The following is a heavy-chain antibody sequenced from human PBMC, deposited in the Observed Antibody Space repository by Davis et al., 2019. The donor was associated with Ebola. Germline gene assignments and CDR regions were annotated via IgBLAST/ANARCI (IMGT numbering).Heavy chain of an antibody. CDR1: GYTFTSYC. Sequence: ASAQVSCKASGYTFTSYCISWVRQAPPQGLEWMGWISAYNGNTNYAQKLQGRVTMTTDTSTSTAYMELRSLRSDDTAVYYCARDPVVTPFDYWGQGTLVTVSS. D-gene: IGHD4-23*01. CDR3: ARDPVVTPFDY. V-gene: IGHV1-18*01. J-gene: IGHJ4*02. CDR2: ISAYNGNT.